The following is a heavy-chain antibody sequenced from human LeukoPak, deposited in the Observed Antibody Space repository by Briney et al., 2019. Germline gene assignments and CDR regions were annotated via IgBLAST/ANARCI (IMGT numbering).Heavy chain of an antibody. D-gene: IGHD2-15*01. Sequence: GGSLRLSCAASGFTFSSYGMSWVRQAPGKGLEWVSAISGSGGSTYYADSVKGRFTISRDNSKNTLYLQMNSLRGEDTAVYYCAKDWGAYCSGGSCYGDFDYWGQGTLVTVSS. CDR2: ISGSGGST. CDR1: GFTFSSYG. CDR3: AKDWGAYCSGGSCYGDFDY. V-gene: IGHV3-23*01. J-gene: IGHJ4*02.